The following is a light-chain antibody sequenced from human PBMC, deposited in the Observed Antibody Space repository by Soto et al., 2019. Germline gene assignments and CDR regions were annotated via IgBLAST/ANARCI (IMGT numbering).Light chain of an antibody. V-gene: IGKV1-39*01. Sequence: DIQMTQSPSTLSASVGDRVPITCRASQSITTYVNWYQQKLGKAPTLLIYAASSLQSGVPSRFSGSGSGTDFTLTISSLQPEDFATYFCQQCYSSPRTFGQGTKVEI. CDR1: QSITTY. CDR3: QQCYSSPRT. CDR2: AAS. J-gene: IGKJ1*01.